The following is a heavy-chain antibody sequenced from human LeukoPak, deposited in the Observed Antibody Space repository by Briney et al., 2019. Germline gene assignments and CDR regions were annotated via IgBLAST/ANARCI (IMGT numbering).Heavy chain of an antibody. CDR1: GFTFSSYG. V-gene: IGHV3-33*01. D-gene: IGHD4-11*01. Sequence: PGGSLRLSCAASGFTFSSYGMHWVRQAPGKGLEWVAVIWYDGSNKYYVDSVKGRFTISRDNSKNTLYLQMNSLRAEDTAVYYCARETVTTYYYYGMDVWGQGTTVTVSS. CDR2: IWYDGSNK. CDR3: ARETVTTYYYYGMDV. J-gene: IGHJ6*02.